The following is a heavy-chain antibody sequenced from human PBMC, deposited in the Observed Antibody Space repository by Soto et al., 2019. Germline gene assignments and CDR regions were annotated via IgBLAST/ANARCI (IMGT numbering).Heavy chain of an antibody. CDR1: GGSINTYDYS. D-gene: IGHD1-26*01. CDR3: ARGGEMGLNDY. CDR2: IYHTGRT. V-gene: IGHV4-30-2*01. J-gene: IGHJ4*02. Sequence: QLRLQESGSGLVQPSQTLSLTCTASGGSINTYDYSWSWIRQPPGGGLEWIGSIYHTGRTYFIPSLKSRVTMSLDKYKNQFALNLTSVTAADTALYYCARGGEMGLNDYWGQGTLVTVS.